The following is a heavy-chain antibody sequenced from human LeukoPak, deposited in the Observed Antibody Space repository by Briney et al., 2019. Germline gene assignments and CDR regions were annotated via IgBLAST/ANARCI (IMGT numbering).Heavy chain of an antibody. CDR2: IYSGGST. Sequence: GSLRLSCAASGFNFGSYAMSWVRQAPGKGLEWVSVIYSGGSTYYADSVKGRFTISRDNSKNTLSLQMNSLRAEDTAVYYCARNSGYDLPFDYWGQGTLVTVSS. V-gene: IGHV3-23*03. J-gene: IGHJ4*02. CDR3: ARNSGYDLPFDY. D-gene: IGHD5-12*01. CDR1: GFNFGSYA.